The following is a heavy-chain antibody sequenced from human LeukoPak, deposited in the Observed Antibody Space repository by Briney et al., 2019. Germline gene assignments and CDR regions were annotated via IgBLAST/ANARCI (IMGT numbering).Heavy chain of an antibody. CDR3: ARHERYGDHYFDY. CDR2: IYYSGST. D-gene: IGHD4-17*01. V-gene: IGHV4-59*08. J-gene: IGHJ4*02. Sequence: KPSETLSLTCTVSGGSISSYYWSWIRQPPGKGLEWIGYIYYSGSTNYNPSLKSRVTISVDTSKNQFSLKLSSVTAADTAVYYCARHERYGDHYFDYWGQGTLITVSS. CDR1: GGSISSYY.